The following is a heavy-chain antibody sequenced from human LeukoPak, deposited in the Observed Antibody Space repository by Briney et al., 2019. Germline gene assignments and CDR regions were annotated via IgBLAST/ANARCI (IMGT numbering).Heavy chain of an antibody. D-gene: IGHD1-26*01. V-gene: IGHV1-8*01. Sequence: ASVKVSCKTSGYTFTSYDINWVRQATGPGLEWMGWMNPNSGNTGYAQKLQGRVTMTRNTSISTAYMELSSLRSEDTAVYYCARAPEWGKSNYYYYMDVWGKGTTVTVSS. J-gene: IGHJ6*03. CDR3: ARAPEWGKSNYYYYMDV. CDR1: GYTFTSYD. CDR2: MNPNSGNT.